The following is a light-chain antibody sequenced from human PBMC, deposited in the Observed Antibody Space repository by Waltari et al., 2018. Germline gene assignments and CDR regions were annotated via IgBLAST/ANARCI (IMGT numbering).Light chain of an antibody. J-gene: IGKJ1*01. CDR3: QQYYNYWT. Sequence: DIQMTQSPSTLSASVGDRVTITCRASQRQQKPGKAPKLLIYKASNLESGVPSRFSGSGSGTEFTLTISSLQPGDFATYYCQQYYNYWTFGQGTKVEIK. CDR2: KAS. V-gene: IGKV1-5*03. CDR1: QR.